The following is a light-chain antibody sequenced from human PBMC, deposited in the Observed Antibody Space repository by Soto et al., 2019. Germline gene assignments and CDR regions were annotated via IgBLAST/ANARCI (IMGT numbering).Light chain of an antibody. CDR3: MQARQFPLT. CDR2: LVS. CDR1: QSLLYSNGHTY. V-gene: IGKV2-28*01. Sequence: DIAMTQSPLSLPVTPGESASISCRSSQSLLYSNGHTYLDWYPQKPGQSPQLLIYLVSNRASGVPDRFSGSGSGTDFTLKISRVEAEDVGVYYCMQARQFPLTFGGGTKVEIK. J-gene: IGKJ4*01.